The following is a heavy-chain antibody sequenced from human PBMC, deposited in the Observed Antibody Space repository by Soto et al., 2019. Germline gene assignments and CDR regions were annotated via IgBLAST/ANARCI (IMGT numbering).Heavy chain of an antibody. Sequence: SETLSLTCTVSGGSISSYYWSWTRQSPGKGLEWIGYIHYSGSTKSNPSLKSRVTISVDTSRNQVSLKLSSVTAADSAVYFCARARYQLLHPYYYGMDVWGQGTTVTVSS. J-gene: IGHJ6*02. CDR1: GGSISSYY. CDR2: IHYSGST. CDR3: ARARYQLLHPYYYGMDV. D-gene: IGHD2-2*01. V-gene: IGHV4-59*01.